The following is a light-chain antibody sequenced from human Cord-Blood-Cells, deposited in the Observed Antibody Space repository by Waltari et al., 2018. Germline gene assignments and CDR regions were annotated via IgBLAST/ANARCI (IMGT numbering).Light chain of an antibody. V-gene: IGLV2-18*02. CDR3: SSYTSSSTLV. CDR2: EVS. J-gene: IGLJ3*02. CDR1: SSDVGRYNR. Sequence: QSALTQPPSVSGSPGQSVTIPCTGTSSDVGRYNRVSWYQQPPGTAPKLMIYEVSNRPSGVPDRFSGSKSGNTASLTISGLQAEDEADYYCSSYTSSSTLVFGGGTKLTVL.